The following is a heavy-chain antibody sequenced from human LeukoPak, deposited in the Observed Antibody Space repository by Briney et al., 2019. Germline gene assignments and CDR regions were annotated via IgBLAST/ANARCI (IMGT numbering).Heavy chain of an antibody. Sequence: PGGSLRLSCAASGFTFTNAWMNWVRQAPGKGLEWVGRIKSKADGETIDYAAPVKGRFTFSRDDSKNMLYLQMNSLKSEDTAVYYCAKDVGMDTAMTYWGQGTLVTVSS. CDR2: IKSKADGETI. V-gene: IGHV3-15*07. CDR1: GFTFTNAW. J-gene: IGHJ4*02. CDR3: AKDVGMDTAMTY. D-gene: IGHD5-18*01.